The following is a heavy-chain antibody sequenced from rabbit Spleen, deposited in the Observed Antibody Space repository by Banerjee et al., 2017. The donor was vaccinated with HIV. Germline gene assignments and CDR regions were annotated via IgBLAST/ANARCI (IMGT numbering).Heavy chain of an antibody. CDR1: GFSFSDRDV. CDR2: INTYTARP. J-gene: IGHJ2*01. D-gene: IGHD2-1*01. Sequence: QEQLVESGGGLVKPEGSLTLTCKASGFSFSDRDVMCWVRQAPGKGLQWIACINTYTARPVYATWAKGRFTISRTSSTTVTLQMTSLTAADTATYFCARGYNVDDIGDWDAFDPWGQGTLVTVS. V-gene: IGHV1S45*01. CDR3: ARGYNVDDIGDWDAFDP.